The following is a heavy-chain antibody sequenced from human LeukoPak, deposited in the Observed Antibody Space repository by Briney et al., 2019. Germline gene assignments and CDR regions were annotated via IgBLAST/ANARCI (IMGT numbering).Heavy chain of an antibody. CDR3: ARGGSGYDADESDY. Sequence: ASVKVSCKASGYTFTSYDINWVRQATGQGLEWMGWMNPNSGNTGYAQKFQGRVTMTRNTSISTAYMELSSLRSEDTAVYNCARGGSGYDADESDYWGQGTLVTVSS. CDR2: MNPNSGNT. J-gene: IGHJ4*02. V-gene: IGHV1-8*01. D-gene: IGHD5-12*01. CDR1: GYTFTSYD.